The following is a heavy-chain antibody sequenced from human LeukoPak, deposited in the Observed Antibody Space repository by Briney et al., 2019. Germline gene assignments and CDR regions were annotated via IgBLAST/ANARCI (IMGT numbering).Heavy chain of an antibody. D-gene: IGHD6-6*01. CDR1: GFTFSSYG. J-gene: IGHJ4*02. Sequence: GGPLRLSCAASGFTFSSYGMHWVRQAPGKGLEWVAVISYDGSNKYYADSVKGRFTISRDNSKNTLYLQMNSLRAEDTAVYYCAKDFQTIAARTSFDYWGQGTLVTVSS. V-gene: IGHV3-30*18. CDR3: AKDFQTIAARTSFDY. CDR2: ISYDGSNK.